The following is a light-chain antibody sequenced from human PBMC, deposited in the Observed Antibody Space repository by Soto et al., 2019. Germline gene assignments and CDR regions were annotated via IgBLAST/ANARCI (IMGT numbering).Light chain of an antibody. CDR2: EVT. J-gene: IGLJ3*02. CDR1: SSDVDDYNY. Sequence: QSALTQPRSVSGSPGQSVTISCTGTSSDVDDYNYVSWYQHHPGKAPKLMIYEVTKRPSGVPDRFSGSKSGNTASLTISGLQAEDEADYYCCAFAGAWVFGGGTQLTVL. CDR3: CAFAGAWV. V-gene: IGLV2-11*01.